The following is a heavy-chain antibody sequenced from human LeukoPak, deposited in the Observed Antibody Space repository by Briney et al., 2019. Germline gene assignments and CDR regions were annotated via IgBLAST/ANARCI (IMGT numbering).Heavy chain of an antibody. CDR3: AREAYSGSYHAFDI. J-gene: IGHJ3*02. CDR2: IIPILGIA. D-gene: IGHD1-26*01. V-gene: IGHV1-69*04. CDR1: GGTFSSYA. Sequence: ASVKVSCKASGGTFSSYAISWVRQAPGQGLEWMGRIIPILGIANYAQKFQGRVTITADKSTSTAYMELSSLRSEDTAVYYCAREAYSGSYHAFDIWGQGTMVTVSS.